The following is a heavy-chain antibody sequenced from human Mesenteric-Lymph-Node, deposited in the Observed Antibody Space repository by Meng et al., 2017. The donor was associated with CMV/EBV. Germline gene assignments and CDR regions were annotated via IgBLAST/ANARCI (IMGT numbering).Heavy chain of an antibody. D-gene: IGHD6-6*01. CDR2: ISHAGTT. Sequence: LTLCVYGGSILGYFWSWIRQPPGKGLEWIGEISHAGTTNYTPSLKSRVTLSLDMSKNQFSLNLSSVTAADTAVYYCARVSSVSSSSLWGQGTLVTVSS. CDR1: GGSILGYF. J-gene: IGHJ4*02. CDR3: ARVSSVSSSSL. V-gene: IGHV4-34*01.